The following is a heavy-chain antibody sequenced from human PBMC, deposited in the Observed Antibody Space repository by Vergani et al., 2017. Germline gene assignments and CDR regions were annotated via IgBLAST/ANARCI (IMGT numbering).Heavy chain of an antibody. Sequence: QVHLQEAGPGLVKPAETLSLTCTVSGDSMNNYYWNWIRQTPGKGLEWIGYIYLGGTTTYNPSLKSRVTISVDTSKNQFSLKLSSVTAADTAVYYCARNPYCGGDCYSDAFDIWGQGTMVTVSS. V-gene: IGHV4-59*01. J-gene: IGHJ3*02. D-gene: IGHD2-21*02. CDR1: GDSMNNYY. CDR3: ARNPYCGGDCYSDAFDI. CDR2: IYLGGTT.